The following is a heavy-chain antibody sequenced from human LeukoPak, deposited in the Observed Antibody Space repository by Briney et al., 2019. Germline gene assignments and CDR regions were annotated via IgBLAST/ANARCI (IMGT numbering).Heavy chain of an antibody. Sequence: GASVKVSCKASGYTFTSYDINWVRQATGQGLEWMGWMNPNSGNTGYAQKFQGRVTMTRNTSISTAYMELSSLRSEDTAVYYCARGPRGPFTMVRGGRSYYFDYWGQGTLVTVSS. CDR3: ARGPRGPFTMVRGGRSYYFDY. CDR2: MNPNSGNT. CDR1: GYTFTSYD. D-gene: IGHD3-10*01. J-gene: IGHJ4*02. V-gene: IGHV1-8*01.